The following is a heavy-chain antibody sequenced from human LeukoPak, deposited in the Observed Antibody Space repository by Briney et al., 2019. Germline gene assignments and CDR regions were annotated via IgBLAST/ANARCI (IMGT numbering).Heavy chain of an antibody. D-gene: IGHD6-13*01. CDR3: ARRSSSWSDFDY. CDR2: IYFSGST. V-gene: IGHV4-39*01. Sequence: SETLSLTCTVSGGSISSGSYSWGWLRQPPGKGLEWFGSIYFSGSTYYNPSLKSRVTISVDTSKNQFSLKLSSVTAADTAVYYCARRSSSWSDFDYWGQGTLVTVSS. CDR1: GGSISSGSYS. J-gene: IGHJ4*02.